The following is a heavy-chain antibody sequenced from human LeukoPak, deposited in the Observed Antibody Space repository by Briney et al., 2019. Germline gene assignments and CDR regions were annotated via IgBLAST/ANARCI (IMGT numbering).Heavy chain of an antibody. CDR3: SRRVSSSWSHYLDA. Sequence: SETLSLTCAVSGGSISSSSYYSGWIRQPPGKGLEWIGSIYYSGTTYYNPSLKSRVSISVDTSKNQFSLKLSSVTAADRAVYYCSRRVSSSWSHYLDASGQGTLVTVSS. J-gene: IGHJ4*02. D-gene: IGHD6-13*01. CDR2: IYYSGTT. CDR1: GGSISSSSYY. V-gene: IGHV4-39*01.